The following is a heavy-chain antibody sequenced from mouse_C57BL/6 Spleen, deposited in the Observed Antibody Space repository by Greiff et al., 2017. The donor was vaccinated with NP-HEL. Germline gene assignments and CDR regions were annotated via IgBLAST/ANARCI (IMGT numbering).Heavy chain of an antibody. D-gene: IGHD1-1*01. CDR3: AGSGTTVGATDY. CDR2: IDPSDGYT. V-gene: IGHV1-50*01. CDR1: GYTFTSYW. Sequence: QVQLQQPGAELVKPGASVTLSCKASGYTFTSYWMQWVKQRPGQGLEWIGDIDPSDGYTNYNQKFTGKATLTVDTSSRTAYMQLSSLTSEDSAVDDCAGSGTTVGATDYWGQGTTVTVSS. J-gene: IGHJ2*01.